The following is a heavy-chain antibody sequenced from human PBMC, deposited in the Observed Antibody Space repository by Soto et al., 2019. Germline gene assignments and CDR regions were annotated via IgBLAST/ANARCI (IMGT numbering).Heavy chain of an antibody. CDR3: ARVEYSSAPDRDSNYSVMAV. V-gene: IGHV4-39*07. Sequence: SETLSLTCTVSGGSISSSSYYWGWIRQPPGKGLEWIGSIYYSGSTYYNPSLKSRVTISVDTSKNQFSLKLSSVTAAAPAVYYCARVEYSSAPDRDSNYSVMAVWGQGTPVTVS. CDR2: IYYSGST. J-gene: IGHJ6*02. CDR1: GGSISSSSYY. D-gene: IGHD6-19*01.